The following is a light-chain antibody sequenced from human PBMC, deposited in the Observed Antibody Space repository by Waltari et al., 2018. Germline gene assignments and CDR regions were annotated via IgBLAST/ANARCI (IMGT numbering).Light chain of an antibody. CDR3: QVWDGSSYHWV. CDR2: DYN. CDR1: NIGSRS. J-gene: IGLJ3*02. V-gene: IGLV3-21*02. Sequence: SAVLTQPPSVSVAPGQTARITCGGNNIGSRSVHWYQQRPGQAPVLVVYDYNARPSGIPERVSGSNAGNTATLTISRVEAGDEADYYCQVWDGSSYHWVFGGGTKLTVL.